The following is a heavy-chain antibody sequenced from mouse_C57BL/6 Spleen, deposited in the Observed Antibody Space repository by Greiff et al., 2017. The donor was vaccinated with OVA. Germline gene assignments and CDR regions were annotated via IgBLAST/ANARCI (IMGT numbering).Heavy chain of an antibody. J-gene: IGHJ4*01. V-gene: IGHV5-17*01. Sequence: EVKLMESGGGLVKPGGSLKLSCAASGFTFSDYGMHWVRQAPEKGLEWVAYISSGSSTIYYADTVKGRFTISRDNAKNTLFLQMTSLRSEDTAMYYCARPTTVVEDYAMDYWGQGTSVTVAS. CDR1: GFTFSDYG. CDR2: ISSGSSTI. CDR3: ARPTTVVEDYAMDY. D-gene: IGHD1-1*01.